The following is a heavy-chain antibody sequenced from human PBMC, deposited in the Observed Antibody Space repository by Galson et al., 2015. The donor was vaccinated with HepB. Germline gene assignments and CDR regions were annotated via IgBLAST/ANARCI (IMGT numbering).Heavy chain of an antibody. J-gene: IGHJ3*02. V-gene: IGHV1-2*02. Sequence: SVKVSCKASGYTFTGYYIHWVRRAPGQGLEWMGWSNPDSGGTTYAQKFQGGVTMSRDTSITTAYMELSRLTSDETAVYYCARVIGDFHAFDIWGQGTMVTVSA. CDR2: SNPDSGGT. CDR1: GYTFTGYY. D-gene: IGHD3-22*01. CDR3: ARVIGDFHAFDI.